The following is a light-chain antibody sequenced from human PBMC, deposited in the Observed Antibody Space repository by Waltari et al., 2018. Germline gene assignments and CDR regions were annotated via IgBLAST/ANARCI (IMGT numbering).Light chain of an antibody. CDR3: QQHRTGPLT. CDR2: AAS. J-gene: IGKJ4*01. Sequence: EIVLTQSPATLSLSPGERATLSCRASHSVNSYLAWYQQKPGQAPRLLIYAASNRATGIPARFSGSGTGTDFTLTISSLEPEDFAVYYCQQHRTGPLTFCGGTKGEIK. V-gene: IGKV3-11*01. CDR1: HSVNSY.